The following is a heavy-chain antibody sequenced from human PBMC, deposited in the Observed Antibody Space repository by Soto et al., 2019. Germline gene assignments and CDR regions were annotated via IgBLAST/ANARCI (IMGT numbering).Heavy chain of an antibody. V-gene: IGHV3-23*01. CDR1: GFTFSSYA. CDR3: ATDLAVAGYLDY. J-gene: IGHJ4*02. CDR2: ISGSGGST. Sequence: EVQLLESGGGLVQPGGSLRLSCAASGFTFSSYAMSWVRQAPGKGLEWVSAISGSGGSTYYADSVKGRFTISRDNSKNTLYLQMTSLRAEDTAVYYCATDLAVAGYLDYWGQGTLVTVSS. D-gene: IGHD6-19*01.